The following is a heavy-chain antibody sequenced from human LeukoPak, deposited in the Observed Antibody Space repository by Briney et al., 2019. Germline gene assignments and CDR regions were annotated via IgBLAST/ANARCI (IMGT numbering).Heavy chain of an antibody. CDR2: ISYDGSNK. D-gene: IGHD4-23*01. J-gene: IGHJ4*02. Sequence: GGSLRLSCAASGFTFSSYAMHWVRQAPGKGLEWVAVISYDGSNKYYADSVKGRFTISRDNSKNTLYLQMNSLKAEDTAVYYCARDPRERTVVTGGYFDYWGQGTLVTVSS. CDR1: GFTFSSYA. V-gene: IGHV3-30*04. CDR3: ARDPRERTVVTGGYFDY.